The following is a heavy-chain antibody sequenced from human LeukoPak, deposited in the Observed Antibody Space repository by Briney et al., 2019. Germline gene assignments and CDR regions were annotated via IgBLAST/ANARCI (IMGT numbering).Heavy chain of an antibody. J-gene: IGHJ3*02. D-gene: IGHD3-10*01. Sequence: PSETLSLTCTVSGGSISSYYWSWIRQPPGKGLEWIGYIYYSGSTNYNPSLKSRVTISVDTSKNQFSLKLSSVTAADTAVYYCARAITMVRGKTAFDIRGQGTMVTVSS. CDR1: GGSISSYY. CDR3: ARAITMVRGKTAFDI. CDR2: IYYSGST. V-gene: IGHV4-59*01.